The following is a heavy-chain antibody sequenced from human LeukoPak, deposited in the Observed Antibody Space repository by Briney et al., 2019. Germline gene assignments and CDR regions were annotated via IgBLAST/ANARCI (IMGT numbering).Heavy chain of an antibody. CDR1: GFTFSSYG. V-gene: IGHV3-33*06. J-gene: IGHJ6*03. CDR3: AKGEFPKYCSGGSCYEIGYYYYMDV. D-gene: IGHD2-15*01. CDR2: IWYDGSNK. Sequence: GRSLRLSCAASGFTFSSYGMHWVRQAPGKGLEWVPVIWYDGSNKYYADSVKGRFTISRDNSKNTLYLQMNSLRAEDTAVYYCAKGEFPKYCSGGSCYEIGYYYYMDVWGKGTTVTVSS.